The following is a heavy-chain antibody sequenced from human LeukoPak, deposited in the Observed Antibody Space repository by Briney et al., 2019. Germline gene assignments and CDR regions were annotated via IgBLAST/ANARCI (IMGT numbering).Heavy chain of an antibody. CDR2: INPNSGGT. V-gene: IGHV1-2*02. Sequence: ASVKVSCKASGYTFTGYYMHWVRQAPGQGLEWMGWINPNSGGTNYVQKFQGRVNMTRDTSISTAYMELSRLRSDDTAVYYCARDTARITIFGVAKYMDVWGKGTTVTVSS. CDR1: GYTFTGYY. CDR3: ARDTARITIFGVAKYMDV. D-gene: IGHD3-3*01. J-gene: IGHJ6*03.